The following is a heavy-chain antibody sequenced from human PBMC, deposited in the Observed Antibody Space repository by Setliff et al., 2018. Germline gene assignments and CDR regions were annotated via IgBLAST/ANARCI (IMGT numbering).Heavy chain of an antibody. V-gene: IGHV4-59*08. J-gene: IGHJ4*02. CDR2: IYYTGST. CDR3: ARSPSSGAYWNPRPFYSDY. Sequence: PSETLSLTCTVSGGSIGTSYWGWIRQPPGKGLEWIGHIYYTGSTSYSPSVKSRVTISLDTSKNHFSLKLDSVTAADTALYYCARSPSSGAYWNPRPFYSDYWARGTLVTVSS. D-gene: IGHD1-26*01. CDR1: GGSIGTSY.